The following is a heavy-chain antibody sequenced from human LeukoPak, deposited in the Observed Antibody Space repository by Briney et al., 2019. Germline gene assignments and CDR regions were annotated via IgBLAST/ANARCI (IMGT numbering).Heavy chain of an antibody. J-gene: IGHJ6*03. CDR3: ARSRGLLWFWDYYYMDV. Sequence: ASVKVSCKASGGTFSSYAISWVQQAPGQGLEWMGRIMPILGIANYAQKFQGRVTITADRSTSTAYMQLSSLRSDDTAVYYCARSRGLLWFWDYYYMDVWGKGTTVTVSS. D-gene: IGHD3-10*01. CDR2: IMPILGIA. CDR1: GGTFSSYA. V-gene: IGHV1-69*04.